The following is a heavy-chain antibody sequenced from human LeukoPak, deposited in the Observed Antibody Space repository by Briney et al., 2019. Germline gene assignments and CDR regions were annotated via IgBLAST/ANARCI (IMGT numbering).Heavy chain of an antibody. CDR1: GFTFSRNW. J-gene: IGHJ5*02. CDR2: IKQDGSEQ. D-gene: IGHD2-15*01. V-gene: IGHV3-7*01. Sequence: GGSLRLSCAASGFTFSRNWMSWVRQAPGKGLEWVANIKQDGSEQYYVDSVKGRFTIFRDNTKNSVFLQMNSLRVEDTAMYHCVRTAIAANRFDPWGQGTLVTVSS. CDR3: VRTAIAANRFDP.